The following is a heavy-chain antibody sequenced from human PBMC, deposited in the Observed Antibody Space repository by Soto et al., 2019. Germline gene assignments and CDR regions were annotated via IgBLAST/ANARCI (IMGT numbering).Heavy chain of an antibody. D-gene: IGHD1-20*01. CDR1: GYSFTSYW. CDR3: ARSITGTTYYYYGMDV. CDR2: IYPGDSDT. V-gene: IGHV5-51*01. J-gene: IGHJ6*02. Sequence: PGESLKISCKGSGYSFTSYWIGWVRQMPGKGLEWMGIIYPGDSDTRYSPSFQGQVTISADKSISTAYLQWSSLKASDTAMYYCARSITGTTYYYYGMDVWGQGTTVTVSS.